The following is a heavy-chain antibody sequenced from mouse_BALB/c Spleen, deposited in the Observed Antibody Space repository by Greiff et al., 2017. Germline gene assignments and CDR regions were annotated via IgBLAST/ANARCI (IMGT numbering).Heavy chain of an antibody. CDR1: SYTFTDYA. CDR3: ARGIYYYGSSYYFDY. D-gene: IGHD1-1*01. CDR2: ISTYYGNT. J-gene: IGHJ2*01. Sequence: VQLQQSGPELVRPGVSVKISCKGSSYTFTDYAMHWVKQSHAKSLEWIGVISTYYGNTNYNQKFKGKATMTVDKSSSTAYMELARLTSEDSAVYYCARGIYYYGSSYYFDYWGQGTTLTVSS. V-gene: IGHV1-67*01.